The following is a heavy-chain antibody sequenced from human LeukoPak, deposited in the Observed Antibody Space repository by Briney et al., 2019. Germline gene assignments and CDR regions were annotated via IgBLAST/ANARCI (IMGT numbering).Heavy chain of an antibody. Sequence: GGSLRLSCAASGFTFSSYSMNWVRQAPGKGLEWVSSISSSSSYIYYADSVKGRFTISRDNAKNSLYLQMNSLRAEDTAVYYCARDLGHLIAAAGTDDYWGQGTLVTVSS. CDR3: ARDLGHLIAAAGTDDY. CDR1: GFTFSSYS. J-gene: IGHJ4*02. CDR2: ISSSSSYI. V-gene: IGHV3-21*01. D-gene: IGHD6-13*01.